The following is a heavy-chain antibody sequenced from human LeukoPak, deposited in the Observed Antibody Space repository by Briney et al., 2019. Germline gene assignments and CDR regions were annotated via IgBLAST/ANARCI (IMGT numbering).Heavy chain of an antibody. V-gene: IGHV4-34*01. CDR1: GGSFSGYY. CDR3: ARGNYDLWSGYRLYWFDP. Sequence: SETLSLTCAVYGGSFSGYYWSWIRQPPGKGLEWIGEINHSGSTNYNPSLKSRVTISVDTSKNQFSLKLSSVTAADTAVYYCARGNYDLWSGYRLYWFDPWGQGTLVTVSS. D-gene: IGHD3-3*01. J-gene: IGHJ5*02. CDR2: INHSGST.